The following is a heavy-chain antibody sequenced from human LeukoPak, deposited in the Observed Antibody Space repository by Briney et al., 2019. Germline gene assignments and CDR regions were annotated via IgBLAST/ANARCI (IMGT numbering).Heavy chain of an antibody. CDR3: ARAVGYYGYLHYYMDV. D-gene: IGHD3-10*01. J-gene: IGHJ6*03. Sequence: SETLSLTCAVYGGSFSGYYWSWIRQPPGKGLEWIGEINHSGSTNYNPSLRSRVTISVDTSKNQVSLKLSSVTAADTAVYYCARAVGYYGYLHYYMDVWGKGTAVTVSS. CDR1: GGSFSGYY. CDR2: INHSGST. V-gene: IGHV4-34*01.